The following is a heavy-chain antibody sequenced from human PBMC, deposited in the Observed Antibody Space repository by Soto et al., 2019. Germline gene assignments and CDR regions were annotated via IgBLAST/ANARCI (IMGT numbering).Heavy chain of an antibody. CDR2: ISGSGATT. CDR3: AKAYTSSSLRYYFDY. Sequence: TGGSLRLSCAASGFTFISYAMNWVRQAPGRGLEWVSAISGSGATTYYADSVKGRFTFSRDNSKNTLYLQMNSLRAEDTAVYYCAKAYTSSSLRYYFDYWGRGTRVTVSS. D-gene: IGHD6-6*01. CDR1: GFTFISYA. V-gene: IGHV3-23*01. J-gene: IGHJ4*02.